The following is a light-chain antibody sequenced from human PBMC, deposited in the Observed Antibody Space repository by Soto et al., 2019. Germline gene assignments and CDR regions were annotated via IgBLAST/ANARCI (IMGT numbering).Light chain of an antibody. V-gene: IGKV3-20*01. CDR1: QSLTDGF. CDR3: QLYGTAPFT. Sequence: EIVLTQSAGTLSLCPGERATLSCRASQSLTDGFIAWYQQKHGQALRLLIYGISNRATGIPDRFSGDGSVTDVTLTISRLERGDIVVYYCQLYGTAPFTFGQGNKVEIK. J-gene: IGKJ2*01. CDR2: GIS.